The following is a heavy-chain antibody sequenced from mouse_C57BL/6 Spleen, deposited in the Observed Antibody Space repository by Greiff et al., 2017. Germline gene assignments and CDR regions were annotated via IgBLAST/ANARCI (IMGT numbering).Heavy chain of an antibody. J-gene: IGHJ4*01. V-gene: IGHV1-81*01. Sequence: QVQLKQSGAELARPGASVKLSCKASGYTFTSYGISWVKQRTGQGLEWIGEIYPRSGNTYYNEKFKGKATLTADKSSSTAYMELRSLTSEDSAVYFCAREGTYDGYYVAMDYWGQGTSVTVSS. CDR1: GYTFTSYG. D-gene: IGHD2-3*01. CDR3: AREGTYDGYYVAMDY. CDR2: IYPRSGNT.